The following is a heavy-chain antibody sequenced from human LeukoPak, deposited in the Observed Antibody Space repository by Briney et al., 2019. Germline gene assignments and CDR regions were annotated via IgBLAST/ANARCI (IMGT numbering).Heavy chain of an antibody. V-gene: IGHV3-33*01. Sequence: GRSLRLSCAVSGVPFKKYGMHWVRQAPGKGLEWVATIWHDGSPTMYADSAKGRFTISRDDSKNMLYLQMNSLRAEDTAEYYCVTHYKWDLLVHAFDFWGQGTRVTVSS. CDR1: GVPFKKYG. CDR3: VTHYKWDLLVHAFDF. D-gene: IGHD1-26*01. J-gene: IGHJ3*01. CDR2: IWHDGSPT.